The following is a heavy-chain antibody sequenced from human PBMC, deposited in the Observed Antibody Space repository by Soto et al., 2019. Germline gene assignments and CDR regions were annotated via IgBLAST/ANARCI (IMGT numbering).Heavy chain of an antibody. CDR3: ASNSYGYILYDY. CDR1: GGSISSSNW. Sequence: SETLSLTCAVSGGSISSSNWWSWVRQPPGKGLEWIGEIYHSGSTNYNPSLKSRVTISVDKSKNQFSLKLSSVTAADTAVYYCASNSYGYILYDYWGQGTLVTVSS. CDR2: IYHSGST. V-gene: IGHV4-4*02. J-gene: IGHJ4*02. D-gene: IGHD5-18*01.